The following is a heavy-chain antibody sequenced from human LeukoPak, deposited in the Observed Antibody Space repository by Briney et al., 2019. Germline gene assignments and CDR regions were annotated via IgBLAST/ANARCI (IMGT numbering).Heavy chain of an antibody. J-gene: IGHJ4*02. CDR3: ARGLATVTTYDY. V-gene: IGHV4-59*01. D-gene: IGHD4-17*01. CDR1: GVSISSYY. Sequence: PSETLSLTCTVSGVSISSYYWTWIRQPPGKGLEWIGYIYYSGSTNYNPSLKSRVTISVDTSKNRFSLKMNSVTAADTAVYYCARGLATVTTYDYWGQGTPVTVSS. CDR2: IYYSGST.